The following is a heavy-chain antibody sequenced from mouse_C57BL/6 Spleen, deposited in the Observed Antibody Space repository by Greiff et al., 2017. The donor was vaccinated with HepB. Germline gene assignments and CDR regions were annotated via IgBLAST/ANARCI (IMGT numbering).Heavy chain of an antibody. V-gene: IGHV1-4*01. Sequence: QVQLQQSGAELARPGASVKMSCKASGYTFTSYTMHWVKQRPGQGLEWIGYINPSSGYTKYNQKFKDKATLTADKSSSTAYMQLSSLTSEDSAVYYCAREDTAVVGYFDVWGTGTTVTVAS. CDR2: INPSSGYT. CDR3: AREDTAVVGYFDV. CDR1: GYTFTSYT. J-gene: IGHJ1*03. D-gene: IGHD1-1*01.